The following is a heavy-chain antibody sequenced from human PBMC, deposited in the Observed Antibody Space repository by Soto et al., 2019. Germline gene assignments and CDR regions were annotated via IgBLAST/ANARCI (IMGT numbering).Heavy chain of an antibody. CDR2: ISYDGSNK. J-gene: IGHJ6*02. V-gene: IGHV3-30-3*01. CDR3: ARDRRRANYYYGMDV. D-gene: IGHD5-12*01. Sequence: QVQLVESGGGVAQPGRSLRLSCAASGFTFSSYAMHWVRQAPGKGLEWVAVISYDGSNKYYADSVKGRFTISRDNSKNTLYLQMNSLRAEDTAVYYCARDRRRANYYYGMDVWGQGTTVTVSS. CDR1: GFTFSSYA.